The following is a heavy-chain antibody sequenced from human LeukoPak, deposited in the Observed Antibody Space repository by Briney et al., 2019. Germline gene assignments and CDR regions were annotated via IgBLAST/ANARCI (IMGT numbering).Heavy chain of an antibody. CDR2: TRNDESNK. Sequence: GGSLRLSCAASGFTFSSYGMHWVRQAPGKGLEWVTFTRNDESNKYYADSVKGRFTIPRDNSKNTLYLQMNSLRAEDTAVYYCAKWGYCGSTTCLASMDVWGKGTTVTVSS. V-gene: IGHV3-30*02. CDR3: AKWGYCGSTTCLASMDV. D-gene: IGHD2-2*01. J-gene: IGHJ6*03. CDR1: GFTFSSYG.